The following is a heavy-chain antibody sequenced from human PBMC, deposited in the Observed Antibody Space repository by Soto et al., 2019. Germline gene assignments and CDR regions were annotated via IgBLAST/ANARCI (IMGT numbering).Heavy chain of an antibody. CDR1: GFTFSSYG. CDR3: ARDLYCSGGSCYGGGDYYYYGMDV. CDR2: IWYDGSNK. D-gene: IGHD2-15*01. V-gene: IGHV3-33*01. Sequence: GGSLRLSCAASGFTFSSYGMHWVRQAPGKGLEWVAVIWYDGSNKYYADSVKGRFTISRDNSKNTLYLQMNSLRAEDTAVYYCARDLYCSGGSCYGGGDYYYYGMDVWGQGTTVPVSS. J-gene: IGHJ6*02.